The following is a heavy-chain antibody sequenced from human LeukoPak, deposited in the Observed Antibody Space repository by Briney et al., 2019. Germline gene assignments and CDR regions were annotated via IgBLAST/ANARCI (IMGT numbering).Heavy chain of an antibody. CDR1: RYTFTSSY. CDR3: ARGGNPEWYFDL. D-gene: IGHD4-23*01. Sequence: ASGKVCCKPFRYTFTSSYTHWVRQSAVLRLEWMGIINPSGGSTSYAQKFQGRVTMTRDASTSTVYMELSSLRSEDTAVYYCARGGNPEWYFDLWGRGTLVTVSS. J-gene: IGHJ2*01. CDR2: INPSGGST. V-gene: IGHV1-46*01.